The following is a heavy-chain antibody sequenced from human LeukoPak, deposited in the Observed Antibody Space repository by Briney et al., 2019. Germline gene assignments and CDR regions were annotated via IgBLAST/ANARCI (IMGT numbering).Heavy chain of an antibody. V-gene: IGHV3-23*01. D-gene: IGHD3-22*01. CDR2: ISGSGGST. J-gene: IGHJ4*02. CDR3: AKCPVLYYYDSSGYYNDY. CDR1: GFTFSSYA. Sequence: GGSLRLSCAASGFTFSSYAMSWVRQAPGKGLEWVSAISGSGGSTYYADSVKGRFTISRDNSKNTLYLQMNSLRAEDTAVYYCAKCPVLYYYDSSGYYNDYWGQGTLVTVSS.